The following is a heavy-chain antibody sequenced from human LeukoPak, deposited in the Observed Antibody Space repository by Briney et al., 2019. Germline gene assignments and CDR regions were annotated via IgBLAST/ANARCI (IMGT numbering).Heavy chain of an antibody. Sequence: ASVKVSCKASGYTFTSYYLHWVRQAPGQGLEWMGWINPNSGGTNYAQKFQGRVTITRNTSISTAYMELSSLRSEDTAVYYCAMMRAAGLYYYYGMDVWGQGTTVTVSS. CDR3: AMMRAAGLYYYYGMDV. D-gene: IGHD6-13*01. V-gene: IGHV1-2*02. CDR2: INPNSGGT. CDR1: GYTFTSYY. J-gene: IGHJ6*02.